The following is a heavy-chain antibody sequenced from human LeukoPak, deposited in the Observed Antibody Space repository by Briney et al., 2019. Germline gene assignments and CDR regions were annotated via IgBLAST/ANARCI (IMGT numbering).Heavy chain of an antibody. CDR1: GFTFSSFW. V-gene: IGHV3-74*01. CDR2: INSVGSST. D-gene: IGHD6-19*01. CDR3: ARERTSGWDAFDF. Sequence: GGSLRLSCAASGFTFSSFWMHWVRQAPGKGMVWVSRINSVGSSTSYADSVKGRFTISRDNAKNTLYLQMNSLRAEDTAVYYCARERTSGWDAFDFWGQGTLVTVSS. J-gene: IGHJ4*02.